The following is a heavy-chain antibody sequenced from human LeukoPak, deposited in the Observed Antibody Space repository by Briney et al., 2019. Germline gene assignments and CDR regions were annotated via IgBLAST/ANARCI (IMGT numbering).Heavy chain of an antibody. CDR2: ISYDGSNK. CDR1: GVTFSSYG. CDR3: AKDMGELRFLEWLPNY. V-gene: IGHV3-30*18. J-gene: IGHJ4*02. D-gene: IGHD3-3*01. Sequence: GGTLRLSCAVSGVTFSSYGMHWVRQAPGKGLEWVAVISYDGSNKYYPDSVKGRFTISRDNSKNTLYLQMNSLRAEDTAVYYCAKDMGELRFLEWLPNYWGQGNLVTVSS.